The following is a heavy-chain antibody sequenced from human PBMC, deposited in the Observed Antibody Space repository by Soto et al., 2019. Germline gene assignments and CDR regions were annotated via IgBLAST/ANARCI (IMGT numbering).Heavy chain of an antibody. CDR1: GYTFTSYA. CDR3: ARTTGKGDYYGMDV. D-gene: IGHD4-4*01. CDR2: NNAGNGNT. V-gene: IGHV1-3*05. J-gene: IGHJ6*02. Sequence: QVQLVQSGAEEKKPGASVKVSCKASGYTFTSYAMHWVRQAHGQRLEWMGWNNAGNGNTKYSQKIQGRVNITRDTSASTAYMELSSLKSEDTAVYYCARTTGKGDYYGMDVWGQGTKVTVSS.